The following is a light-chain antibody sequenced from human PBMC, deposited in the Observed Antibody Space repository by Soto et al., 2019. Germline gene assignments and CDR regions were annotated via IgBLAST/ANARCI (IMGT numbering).Light chain of an antibody. CDR2: EAS. Sequence: VLTQPSSLSGSPGRSITISCTGTSSDVGGYNYVSWYQKHPDKAPKLMIYEASDRPSGVSNRFSGSKSGNTASLTISGLQAEDEADYYCSSYTISSTYVFGTGTKVTVL. J-gene: IGLJ1*01. CDR1: SSDVGGYNY. V-gene: IGLV2-14*01. CDR3: SSYTISSTYV.